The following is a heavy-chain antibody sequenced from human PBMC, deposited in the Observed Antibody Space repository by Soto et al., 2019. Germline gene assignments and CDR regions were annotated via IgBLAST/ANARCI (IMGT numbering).Heavy chain of an antibody. CDR3: ARVMGSGTVGVFDY. J-gene: IGHJ4*02. D-gene: IGHD6-13*01. Sequence: QITLKESGPTLVKPTQTLTLTCTFSGFSLSSSGVGVGWIRQPPGKALEWLALIYWDNYKQYSPSLKNRFTITNYPSQSLLVLTMPKMEPVDTGTYYCARVMGSGTVGVFDYWGQGSLVTVSS. CDR1: GFSLSSSGVG. CDR2: IYWDNYK. V-gene: IGHV2-5*02.